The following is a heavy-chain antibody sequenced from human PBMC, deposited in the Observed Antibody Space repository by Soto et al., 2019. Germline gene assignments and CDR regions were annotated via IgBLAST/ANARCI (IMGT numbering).Heavy chain of an antibody. CDR2: IYHSGST. V-gene: IGHV4-4*02. J-gene: IGHJ6*02. Sequence: QVQLQESGPGLVKPSGTLSLTCAVSGGSISSSNWWSWVRQPPGKGLEWIGEIYHSGSTNYNPSLKRLGTLPVDKSNAPLSLKLSSVTAADTAVYYCARGRLLWFGEDEQVLAFWGQWTTVTVSS. D-gene: IGHD3-10*01. CDR3: ARGRLLWFGEDEQVLAF. CDR1: GGSISSSNW.